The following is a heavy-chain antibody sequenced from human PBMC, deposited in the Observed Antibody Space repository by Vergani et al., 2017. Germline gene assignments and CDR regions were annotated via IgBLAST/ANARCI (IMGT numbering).Heavy chain of an antibody. CDR3: ARDEYYDDSSGYYYYFDY. CDR1: GGSISSYY. V-gene: IGHV4-59*10. J-gene: IGHJ4*02. D-gene: IGHD3-22*01. Sequence: QVQLQQWGAGLLKPSETLSLTCTVSGGSISSYYWSWIRQPAGKGLEWIGRIYTSGSTNYNPSLKSRVTMSVDTSKNQFSLKLSSVTAADTAVYYCARDEYYDDSSGYYYYFDYWGQGTLVTVSS. CDR2: IYTSGST.